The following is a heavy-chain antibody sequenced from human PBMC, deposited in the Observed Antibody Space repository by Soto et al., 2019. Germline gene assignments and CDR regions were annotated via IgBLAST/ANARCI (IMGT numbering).Heavy chain of an antibody. Sequence: EVQLLESGGGLVQPGGSLRLSCAASGFTFSSYAMSWVRQAPGKGLEWVSAISGSGGSTYYADSVKGRFTISRDNSKNTLYLQMNSLRAEDTAVYYCARAHDSSGYYGEWFDPWGQGTLVTVSS. V-gene: IGHV3-23*01. CDR3: ARAHDSSGYYGEWFDP. D-gene: IGHD3-22*01. J-gene: IGHJ5*02. CDR1: GFTFSSYA. CDR2: ISGSGGST.